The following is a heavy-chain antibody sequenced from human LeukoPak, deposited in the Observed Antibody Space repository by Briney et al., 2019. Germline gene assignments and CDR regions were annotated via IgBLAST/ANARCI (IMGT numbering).Heavy chain of an antibody. Sequence: PGGSLRLSCAASGFTFSSYAMSWVRQAPGKGLEWVSAISGSGGSTYYADSVKGRFTISRDNSKNTLYLQMNSLRAEDTAVYYCAKEGLRLGELSYNWFDPWGQGTLVTVSS. CDR1: GFTFSSYA. CDR2: ISGSGGST. V-gene: IGHV3-23*01. D-gene: IGHD3-16*02. J-gene: IGHJ5*02. CDR3: AKEGLRLGELSYNWFDP.